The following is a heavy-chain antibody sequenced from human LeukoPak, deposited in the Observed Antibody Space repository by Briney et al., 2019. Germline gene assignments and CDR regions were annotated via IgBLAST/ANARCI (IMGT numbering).Heavy chain of an antibody. CDR3: ARDKGGSGTGIDY. Sequence: GASVKVSCKASGYTFTGYYMHWVRQAPGQGLEWMGWINPNSGGTNYAQKFQGRVTMTRDTSISTAYMELSRLRSDDTAAYYCARDKGGSGTGIDYWGQGTLVTVSS. V-gene: IGHV1-2*02. J-gene: IGHJ4*02. D-gene: IGHD3-10*01. CDR2: INPNSGGT. CDR1: GYTFTGYY.